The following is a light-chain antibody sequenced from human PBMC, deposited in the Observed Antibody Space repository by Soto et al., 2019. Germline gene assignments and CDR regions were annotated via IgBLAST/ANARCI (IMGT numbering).Light chain of an antibody. CDR2: GAS. CDR1: QSVSNSF. Sequence: EIVLTQSPGTLSLSPGERDPLSCRASQSVSNSFLAWYQQKPGQAPRLLIYGASNRATSIPDRFSGSGSGTDLALTISRLGAEDLAVYYFQRYDTSPRAFGQGTQVE. J-gene: IGKJ1*01. CDR3: QRYDTSPRA. V-gene: IGKV3-20*01.